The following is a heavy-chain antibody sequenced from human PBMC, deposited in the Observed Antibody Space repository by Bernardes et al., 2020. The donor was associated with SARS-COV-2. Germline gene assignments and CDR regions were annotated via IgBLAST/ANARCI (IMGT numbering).Heavy chain of an antibody. CDR1: GFTFDDYG. CDR3: AILGDAGYWYFDL. D-gene: IGHD3-16*01. J-gene: IGHJ2*01. CDR2: INWNGGST. Sequence: GGSLRLSCAASGFTFDDYGMSWVRQAPGKGLEWVSGINWNGGSTGYADSVKGRFTISRDNAKNSLYLQMNSLRAEDTALYHCAILGDAGYWYFDLWGRGTLVTVSS. V-gene: IGHV3-20*01.